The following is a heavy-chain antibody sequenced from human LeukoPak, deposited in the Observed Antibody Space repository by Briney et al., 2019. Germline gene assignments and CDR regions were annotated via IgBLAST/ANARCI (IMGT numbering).Heavy chain of an antibody. V-gene: IGHV3-74*01. CDR3: ARVWENSHGYGY. Sequence: GGSLRLSGAASGFTFSGYWMHWVRQAPGKGLVWVSRINLDGSSKIYADSVKGRFTISRDNAKNTLYLQMNSLRAEDTAVYYCARVWENSHGYGYWGQGTLVTVSS. CDR2: INLDGSSK. J-gene: IGHJ4*02. CDR1: GFTFSGYW. D-gene: IGHD5-18*01.